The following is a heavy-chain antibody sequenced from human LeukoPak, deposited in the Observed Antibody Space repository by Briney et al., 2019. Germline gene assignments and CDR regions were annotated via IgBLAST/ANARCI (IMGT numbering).Heavy chain of an antibody. CDR3: ARGAPEFGELLFYFDY. Sequence: GGSLRLSCAASGFTVSSNYMSWVRQAPGKGLEWVSVIYSGGSTYYADSVKGRFTISRDNAKNSLYLQMNSLRAEDTAVYYCARGAPEFGELLFYFDYWGQGTLVTVSS. D-gene: IGHD3-10*01. V-gene: IGHV3-53*01. J-gene: IGHJ4*02. CDR1: GFTVSSNY. CDR2: IYSGGST.